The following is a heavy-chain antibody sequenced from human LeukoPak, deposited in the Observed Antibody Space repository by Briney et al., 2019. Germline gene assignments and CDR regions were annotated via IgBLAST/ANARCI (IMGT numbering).Heavy chain of an antibody. CDR1: GYTFTSYY. CDR2: INPSGGST. Sequence: ASVKVSCKASGYTFTSYYIHWVRQAPGQGLEWMGIINPSGGSTSYAQKFQGRVTMTRDTSTSTVYMELSSLRSEDTAVYYCARDRRGYYDSSGYSNYFDYWGQGTLVTVSS. D-gene: IGHD3-22*01. V-gene: IGHV1-46*01. J-gene: IGHJ4*02. CDR3: ARDRRGYYDSSGYSNYFDY.